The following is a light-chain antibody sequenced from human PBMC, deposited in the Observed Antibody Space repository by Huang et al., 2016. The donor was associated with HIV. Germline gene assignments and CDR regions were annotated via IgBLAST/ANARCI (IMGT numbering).Light chain of an antibody. V-gene: IGKV3-15*01. J-gene: IGKJ4*01. CDR1: QSINNN. CDR3: QQYNNWPPLLT. CDR2: GAS. Sequence: EIVLTQSPATLSLSPGESAALSCRATQSINNNLAWYQQKPGQSPRLLIYGASTRATGIPARFRGSGSGTEFTLTISGLQSEDFAVYYCQQYNNWPPLLTFGGGTKVDIK.